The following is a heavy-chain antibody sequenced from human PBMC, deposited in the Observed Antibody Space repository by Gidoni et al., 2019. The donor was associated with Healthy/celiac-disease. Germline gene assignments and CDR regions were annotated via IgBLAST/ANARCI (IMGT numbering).Heavy chain of an antibody. D-gene: IGHD2-15*01. CDR1: GFTFSSYG. V-gene: IGHV3-30*18. CDR3: AKGDVYCSGGSCYRTMGIDY. CDR2: ISYDGSNK. Sequence: QVQLVESGGGVVQPGRSLRLSCAASGFTFSSYGLPWVRQAPGKGLEWVAVISYDGSNKYYADSVKGRFTISRDNSKNTLYLQMNSLRAEDTAVYYCAKGDVYCSGGSCYRTMGIDYWGQGTLVTVSS. J-gene: IGHJ4*02.